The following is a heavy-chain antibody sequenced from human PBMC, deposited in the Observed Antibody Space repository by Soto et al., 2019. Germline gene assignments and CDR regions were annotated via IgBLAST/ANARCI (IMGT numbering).Heavy chain of an antibody. J-gene: IGHJ6*03. CDR2: IITILGIA. Sequence: ASVKVSCKASGGTFSSYTLSWVRQAPGQGLEWMGRIITILGIANYAQKFQGRVTITADKSTSTAYMELSSLRSEDTAVYYCAVKWRPPDYYYMDVWGKGTTVTVSS. CDR1: GGTFSSYT. V-gene: IGHV1-69*02. CDR3: AVKWRPPDYYYMDV. D-gene: IGHD2-8*01.